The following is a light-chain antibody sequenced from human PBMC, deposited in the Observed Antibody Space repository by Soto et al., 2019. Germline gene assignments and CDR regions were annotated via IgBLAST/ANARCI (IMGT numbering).Light chain of an antibody. J-gene: IGLJ2*01. Sequence: QSALTQPASVSGSPGQSITISCTGTSSDVGGYNYVFWYQQHPGKAPKLMIYAVSNRPSGVSNRFSGSKSGNTASLTISGLQAEDEADYYCSSYTSSSTLLFGGGTKLTVL. V-gene: IGLV2-14*01. CDR2: AVS. CDR3: SSYTSSSTLL. CDR1: SSDVGGYNY.